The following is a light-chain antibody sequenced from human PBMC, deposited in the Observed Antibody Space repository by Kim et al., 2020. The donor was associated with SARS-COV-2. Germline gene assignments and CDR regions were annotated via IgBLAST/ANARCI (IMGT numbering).Light chain of an antibody. CDR1: KLGDKY. V-gene: IGLV3-1*01. Sequence: SYELTQPPSVSVSPGQTASITCSGDKLGDKYAYWYQQKPGQYPVVVIYQDNKRPSGIPERFSGSNSGNTATLTISGTQAMDEADYYCQAWDSRSYVVFGGGTQLTVL. CDR2: QDN. CDR3: QAWDSRSYVV. J-gene: IGLJ2*01.